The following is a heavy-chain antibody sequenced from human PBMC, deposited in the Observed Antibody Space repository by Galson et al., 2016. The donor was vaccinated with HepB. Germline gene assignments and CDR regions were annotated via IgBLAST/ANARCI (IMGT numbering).Heavy chain of an antibody. CDR2: TYYRSKWFS. CDR1: GDSVSSSSAT. Sequence: CAISGDSVSSSSATWNWIRQSPSRGLEWLGRTYYRSKWFSDYAMSMKGRITINADTSKNQFSLQLNSVTPEDTAVYYCAREPPVVSPTYYYYMDVWGEGTTVTVSS. D-gene: IGHD2-2*01. V-gene: IGHV6-1*01. J-gene: IGHJ6*03. CDR3: AREPPVVSPTYYYYMDV.